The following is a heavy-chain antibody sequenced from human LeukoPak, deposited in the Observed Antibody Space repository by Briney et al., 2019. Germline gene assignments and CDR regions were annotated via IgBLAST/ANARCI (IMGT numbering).Heavy chain of an antibody. CDR3: ARGFKYSSSWYLQTSYYFDY. D-gene: IGHD6-13*01. CDR2: IHSGGST. Sequence: GGSLRLSCAASGFTVSSNYMSWVRQAPGKGLEWVSVIHSGGSTYYADSVKGRFTISRDNSKNTLYLQMNSLRAEDTAVYYCARGFKYSSSWYLQTSYYFDYWGQGTLVTVSS. J-gene: IGHJ4*02. CDR1: GFTVSSNY. V-gene: IGHV3-53*01.